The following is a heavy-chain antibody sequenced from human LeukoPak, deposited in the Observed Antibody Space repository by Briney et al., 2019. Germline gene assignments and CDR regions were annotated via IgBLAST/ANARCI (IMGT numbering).Heavy chain of an antibody. Sequence: PGGSLRLSCAASGFTFSSYAMSWVRQAPGKGLEWVSAISGSGGSTYYADSVKGRFTISRDNSKNTLYLQMNSLRAEDTAVYYCAKATPRYYGSGSYYYFDCWGQGTLVTVSS. CDR3: AKATPRYYGSGSYYYFDC. D-gene: IGHD3-10*01. V-gene: IGHV3-23*01. CDR1: GFTFSSYA. J-gene: IGHJ4*02. CDR2: ISGSGGST.